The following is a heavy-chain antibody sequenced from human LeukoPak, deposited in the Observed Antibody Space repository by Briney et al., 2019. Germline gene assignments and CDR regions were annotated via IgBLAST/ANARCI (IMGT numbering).Heavy chain of an antibody. D-gene: IGHD2-2*02. CDR1: GYSFTSYW. Sequence: GESLQISCKGSGYSFTSYWIGWVRQMPGKGLEWMGIIYPGDSDTRYSPSFQGQVTISADKSISTAYLQWSSLKASDTAMYYCARALGYCSSTSCYMPPNHFDYWGQGTLVTVSS. CDR2: IYPGDSDT. V-gene: IGHV5-51*01. CDR3: ARALGYCSSTSCYMPPNHFDY. J-gene: IGHJ4*02.